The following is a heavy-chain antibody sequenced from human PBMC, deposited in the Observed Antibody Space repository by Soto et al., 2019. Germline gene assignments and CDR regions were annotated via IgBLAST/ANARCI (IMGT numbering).Heavy chain of an antibody. D-gene: IGHD1-26*01. J-gene: IGHJ6*02. CDR1: GYIFTNHW. Sequence: VESLKISSEGSGYIFTNHWIGWVRQMPGKGPEWIGIICPGDSDTRYSPSFQGQGTISADKSISTASLQWRSLKAADTAMYYCAGHFRTVGARRPYGMDVWGPGTTVTVSS. CDR3: AGHFRTVGARRPYGMDV. CDR2: ICPGDSDT. V-gene: IGHV5-51*01.